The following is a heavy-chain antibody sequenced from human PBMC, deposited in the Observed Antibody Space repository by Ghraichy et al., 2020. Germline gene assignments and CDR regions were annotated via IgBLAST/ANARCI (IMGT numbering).Heavy chain of an antibody. V-gene: IGHV4-30-2*04. J-gene: IGHJ4*02. CDR3: ARDPSDY. CDR2: HNRST. Sequence: HNRSTYYNPSLNSRVTISVDTSKNQFSLKLSSVTAADTAVYYCARDPSDYWGQGTLVT.